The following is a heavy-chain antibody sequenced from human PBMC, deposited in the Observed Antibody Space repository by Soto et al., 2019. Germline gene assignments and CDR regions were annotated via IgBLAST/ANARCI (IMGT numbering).Heavy chain of an antibody. CDR3: ARGLRFLEWLSGYYFDY. D-gene: IGHD3-3*01. CDR2: INHSGST. CDR1: GGSFSGYY. V-gene: IGHV4-34*01. J-gene: IGHJ4*02. Sequence: SETLSLTCAVYGGSFSGYYWSWIRQPPGKGLEWIEEINHSGSTNYNPSLKSRVTISVDTSKNQFSLKLSSVTAADTAVYYCARGLRFLEWLSGYYFDYWGQGTLVTVSS.